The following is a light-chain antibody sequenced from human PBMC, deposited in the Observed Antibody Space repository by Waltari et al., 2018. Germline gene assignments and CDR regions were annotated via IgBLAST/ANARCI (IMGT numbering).Light chain of an antibody. CDR2: CVN. V-gene: IGLV1-40*01. Sequence: QSVLTQPPSVSGAPGQRVTISCTGTGSNIGAGYDTTWYQQLPGKAPRLLIYCVNTRRVGGPDRFFGPQSCTSASLAIIGLQAEDEGDYYCQSYDTSLSVVFGGGTKLTVL. CDR3: QSYDTSLSVV. J-gene: IGLJ2*01. CDR1: GSNIGAGYD.